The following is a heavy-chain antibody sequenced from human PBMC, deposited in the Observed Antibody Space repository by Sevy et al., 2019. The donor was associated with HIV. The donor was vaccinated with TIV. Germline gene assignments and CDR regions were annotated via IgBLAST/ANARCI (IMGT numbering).Heavy chain of an antibody. CDR2: ITRSDSAR. CDR3: VRTVSGSYRYDDY. J-gene: IGHJ4*02. D-gene: IGHD3-16*02. V-gene: IGHV3-48*01. CDR1: GFSFSSYS. Sequence: GGSLRLSCGASGFSFSSYSMNWVRQAPGKGLEWVSYITRSDSARDYADSVKGRFTISRDNAKNSLLLQMNSLRVEDTAVYYCVRTVSGSYRYDDYWGQGTLVTVSS.